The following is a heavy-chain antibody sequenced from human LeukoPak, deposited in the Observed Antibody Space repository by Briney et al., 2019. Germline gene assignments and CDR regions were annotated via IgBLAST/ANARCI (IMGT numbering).Heavy chain of an antibody. CDR2: IRYDGSNK. CDR3: AKDLRYRYCSSTSCYREGDY. D-gene: IGHD2-2*02. J-gene: IGHJ4*02. V-gene: IGHV3-30*02. Sequence: PGGSLRLSCAASGFTFSSYGMHWVRQAPGKGLEWVAFIRYDGSNKYYADSVKGRFTISRDNSKNTLYLQMNSLRAEDTAVYYCAKDLRYRYCSSTSCYREGDYWGQGTLVTVSS. CDR1: GFTFSSYG.